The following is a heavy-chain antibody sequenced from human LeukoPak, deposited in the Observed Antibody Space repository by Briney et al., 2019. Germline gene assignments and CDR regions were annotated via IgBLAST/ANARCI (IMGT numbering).Heavy chain of an antibody. Sequence: PSETLSLTCTVPGGSISSYYWSWIRQPAGKGLEWIGRIYIDGSTNYNPSLKSRVTVSLDTSKNQFSLKLSSVTAADTAVYYCARVATEQWFDPWGQGTLVTVSS. CDR2: IYIDGST. J-gene: IGHJ5*02. D-gene: IGHD1/OR15-1a*01. V-gene: IGHV4-4*07. CDR3: ARVATEQWFDP. CDR1: GGSISSYY.